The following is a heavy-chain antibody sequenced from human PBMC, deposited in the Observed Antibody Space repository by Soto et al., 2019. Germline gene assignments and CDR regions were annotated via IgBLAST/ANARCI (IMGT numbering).Heavy chain of an antibody. D-gene: IGHD6-13*01. J-gene: IGHJ4*02. CDR3: AREDSTAAQIGY. CDR2: IYYSGST. Sequence: LTCTVSGGSISSGDYYWSWIRQPPGKGLEWIGYIYYSGSTYYNPSLKSRVTISVDTSKNQFSLKLSSVTAADTAVYYCAREDSTAAQIGYWGQGTLVTVSS. CDR1: GGSISSGDYY. V-gene: IGHV4-30-4*01.